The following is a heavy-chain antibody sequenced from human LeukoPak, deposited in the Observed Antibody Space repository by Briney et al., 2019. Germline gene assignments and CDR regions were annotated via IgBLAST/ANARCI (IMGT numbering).Heavy chain of an antibody. D-gene: IGHD3-22*01. CDR3: ARLTYDSSGYYYDY. J-gene: IGHJ4*02. Sequence: GGSLRLSCAASGFTSSAYSMNWVRQAPGKGLEWVSSITTSSSYIYYADSVKGRFTISRDNAKNSLYLQMDSLRAEDTAVYYCARLTYDSSGYYYDYWGQGTLVIVSS. CDR2: ITTSSSYI. CDR1: GFTSSAYS. V-gene: IGHV3-21*01.